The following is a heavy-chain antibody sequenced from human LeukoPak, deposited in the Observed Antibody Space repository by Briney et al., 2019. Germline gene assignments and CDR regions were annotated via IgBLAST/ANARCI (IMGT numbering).Heavy chain of an antibody. V-gene: IGHV4-59*08. D-gene: IGHD6-19*01. Sequence: SETLSLTCTVSGGTISSYYWNWLRQPPGKGLEWIGYIHYSGSTKYNPSPKRRVTISVDTSKDQFSLKLSSVTAADTAVYYCARWYSSGWAFDYWGQGTLVTASS. CDR2: IHYSGST. CDR3: ARWYSSGWAFDY. CDR1: GGTISSYY. J-gene: IGHJ4*02.